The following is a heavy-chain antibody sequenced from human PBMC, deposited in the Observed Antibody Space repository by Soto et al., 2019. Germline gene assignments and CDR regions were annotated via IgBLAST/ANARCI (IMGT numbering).Heavy chain of an antibody. J-gene: IGHJ2*01. V-gene: IGHV3-13*01. CDR1: GFTCSSSD. CDR3: ARELADAVTTAWYFDL. Sequence: GGSLRLSCAASGFTCSSSDMHWVRHVTGKGLEWVSAIGRGGDTYYPGSVKGRFTISRENAKNSLYLQMNNLRAGDTAVYYCARELADAVTTAWYFDLWGRGTLVTVSS. D-gene: IGHD4-17*01. CDR2: IGRGGDT.